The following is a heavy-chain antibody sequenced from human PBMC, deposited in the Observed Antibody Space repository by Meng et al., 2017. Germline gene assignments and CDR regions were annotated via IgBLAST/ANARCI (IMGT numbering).Heavy chain of an antibody. J-gene: IGHJ3*02. D-gene: IGHD3-22*01. Sequence: SGSTLVKPTQTLTLTCTFSGFSLSTSGMRVSWIRQPPGKALEWLARIDWDDDKFYSTSLKTRLTISKDTSKNQVVLTMTNMDPVDTTTYYCARMGDYYDSSGYYGNDAFDIWGQGTRVTVAS. CDR1: GFSLSTSGMR. CDR3: ARMGDYYDSSGYYGNDAFDI. V-gene: IGHV2-70*04. CDR2: IDWDDDK.